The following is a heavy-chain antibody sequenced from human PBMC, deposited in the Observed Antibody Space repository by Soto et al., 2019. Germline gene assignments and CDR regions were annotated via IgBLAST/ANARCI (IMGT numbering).Heavy chain of an antibody. D-gene: IGHD3-22*01. CDR3: AKDRHYYDSSGYKVPDY. CDR2: ISYDGSNK. V-gene: IGHV3-30*18. J-gene: IGHJ4*02. CDR1: EFTFVGHG. Sequence: WGPLRLCSAASEFTFVGHGTHWVRQAPGKGLEWVAVISYDGSNKYYADSVKGRFTISRDNSKNTLYLQMNSLRAEDTAVYYCAKDRHYYDSSGYKVPDYWGQGTLVTGSS.